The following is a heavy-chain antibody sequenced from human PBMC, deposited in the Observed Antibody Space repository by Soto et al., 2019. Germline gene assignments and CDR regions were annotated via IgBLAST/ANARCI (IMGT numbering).Heavy chain of an antibody. J-gene: IGHJ3*02. CDR3: ARVPYDFWSGYTDAFDI. Sequence: ASETLSLTCAVSSGSISSSNWWSWVRQPPGKGLEWIGEIYHSGSTNYNPSLKSRVTISVDKSKNQFSLKLSSVTAADTAVYYCARVPYDFWSGYTDAFDIWGQGTMVTV. V-gene: IGHV4-4*02. D-gene: IGHD3-3*01. CDR1: SGSISSSNW. CDR2: IYHSGST.